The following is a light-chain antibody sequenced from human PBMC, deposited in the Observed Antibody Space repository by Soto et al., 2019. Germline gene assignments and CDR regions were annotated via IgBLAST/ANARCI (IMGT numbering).Light chain of an antibody. V-gene: IGLV2-8*01. J-gene: IGLJ1*01. Sequence: QSALTQPPSASGSPGQSVTISCTGTSSDVGGYNYVSWYQQHPGKAPKLMIYEVSKRPSGVPDRFSGSKSDNTASLTVSGLQAEDEADYYCSSYAGSNNYVFGTGTKPTVL. CDR1: SSDVGGYNY. CDR2: EVS. CDR3: SSYAGSNNYV.